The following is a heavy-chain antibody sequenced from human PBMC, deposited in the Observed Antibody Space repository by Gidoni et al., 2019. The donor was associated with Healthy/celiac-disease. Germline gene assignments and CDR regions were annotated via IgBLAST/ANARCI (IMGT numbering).Heavy chain of an antibody. V-gene: IGHV4-34*01. J-gene: IGHJ6*02. CDR3: ARGQGSSSSHNYYYYGMDV. CDR2: INHSGST. D-gene: IGHD6-6*01. Sequence: QVQLQQWGAGLLKPSETLSLTCAVSGWSFSGYYRSWIRQPPGKGLEWIGEINHSGSTNYNPSLKSRVTISVDTSKNQFSLKLSSVTAADTAVYYCARGQGSSSSHNYYYYGMDVWGQGTTVTVSS. CDR1: GWSFSGYY.